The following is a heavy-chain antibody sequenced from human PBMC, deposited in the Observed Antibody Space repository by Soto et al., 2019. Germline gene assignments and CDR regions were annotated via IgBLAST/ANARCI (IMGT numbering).Heavy chain of an antibody. CDR2: IIPILGIA. D-gene: IGHD3-22*01. CDR3: AGDSDSSGSESDY. Sequence: QVQLVQSGAEVKKPGSSVKVSCKASGGTFSSYTISWVRQAPGQGLEWMGRIIPILGIANYAQKFQGRVTITADKSTSTAYMELSSLRSEDTAVYYCAGDSDSSGSESDYWGQGTLVTVSS. V-gene: IGHV1-69*08. CDR1: GGTFSSYT. J-gene: IGHJ4*02.